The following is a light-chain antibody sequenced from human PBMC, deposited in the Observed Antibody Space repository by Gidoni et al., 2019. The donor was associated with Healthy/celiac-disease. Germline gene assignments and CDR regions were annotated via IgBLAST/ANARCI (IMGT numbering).Light chain of an antibody. Sequence: QSALTQPATMSGSPGQSSTISCTGTSSDVGGYNYVSWYQQHPGKAPKLRIYEVSNRPTGVSNRFAGSQSGNTAFLTISGLQAEDEADYYCSSYTSSSTRVFGGGTKLTVL. CDR1: SSDVGGYNY. CDR2: EVS. CDR3: SSYTSSSTRV. J-gene: IGLJ2*01. V-gene: IGLV2-14*01.